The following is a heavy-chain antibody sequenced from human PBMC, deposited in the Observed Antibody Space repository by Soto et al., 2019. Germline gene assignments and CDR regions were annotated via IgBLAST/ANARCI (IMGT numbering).Heavy chain of an antibody. CDR3: ARGGIDYYGMDV. J-gene: IGHJ6*02. Sequence: QVQLQESGPGLVKPSETLSLTCTVSGGSVSSGSYYWSWIRQPPGKGLEWIGYIYYSGSTNYNPSLKSRVTISVDTSKNPCSLKLSSVTAADTAVYYCARGGIDYYGMDVWGHGTTVTVSS. D-gene: IGHD1-26*01. CDR2: IYYSGST. V-gene: IGHV4-61*01. CDR1: GGSVSSGSYY.